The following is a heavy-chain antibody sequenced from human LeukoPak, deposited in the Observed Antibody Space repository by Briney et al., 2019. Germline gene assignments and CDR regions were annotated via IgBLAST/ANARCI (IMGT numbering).Heavy chain of an antibody. CDR2: IFYRGNT. V-gene: IGHV4-59*01. Sequence: SETLSLTCTVAGGSITGYYWNWIRQPPGKGLEWIGHIFYRGNTNYNPSLKSRATISIDTSKNQFSLRLTSVTAADTAVYYCARDSPPQYSSSSAGFDYWGQGTLVTVSS. CDR1: GGSITGYY. CDR3: ARDSPPQYSSSSAGFDY. J-gene: IGHJ4*02. D-gene: IGHD6-6*01.